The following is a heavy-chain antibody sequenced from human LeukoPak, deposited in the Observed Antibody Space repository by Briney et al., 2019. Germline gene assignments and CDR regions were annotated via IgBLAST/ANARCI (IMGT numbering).Heavy chain of an antibody. D-gene: IGHD3-10*01. CDR1: GFTFDDYA. V-gene: IGHV3-9*01. CDR3: AKDMDLWFGEHAFDY. J-gene: IGHJ4*02. Sequence: GGSLRLSCAASGFTFDDYAMHWVRQAPGKGLEWVSGISWNSGSIGYADSVKGRFTISRDNAKHSLYLKMNSLRAEDTALYYCAKDMDLWFGEHAFDYWGQGTLVTVSS. CDR2: ISWNSGSI.